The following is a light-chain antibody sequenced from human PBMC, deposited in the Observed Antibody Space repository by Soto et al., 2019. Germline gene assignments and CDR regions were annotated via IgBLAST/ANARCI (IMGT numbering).Light chain of an antibody. CDR3: QQYGSSPWT. Sequence: ESVLSHSTGTLSLSPRERSTLSFSASQSVSSSYLAWYQQKPGQAPRLLIYGASSRATGIPDRFSGSGSGTDFTLTISRLEPEDFAVYYCQQYGSSPWTFGQGTKVDIK. CDR1: QSVSSSY. CDR2: GAS. J-gene: IGKJ1*01. V-gene: IGKV3-20*01.